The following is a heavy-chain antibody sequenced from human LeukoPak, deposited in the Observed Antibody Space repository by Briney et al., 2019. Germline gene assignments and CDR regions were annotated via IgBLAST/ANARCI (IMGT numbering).Heavy chain of an antibody. CDR2: ISYDGSNK. CDR3: ARGGGHSYGYFDD. CDR1: GFSFRSYA. J-gene: IGHJ4*02. D-gene: IGHD5-18*01. V-gene: IGHV3-30*04. Sequence: GGSLRLSCAASGFSFRSYAMYWVRQAPGKGLEWVTVISYDGSNKYYADFVKGRFTISRDNSKSTQYLQTNSLRAEDTAVYYCARGGGHSYGYFDDWGQGTLVTVSS.